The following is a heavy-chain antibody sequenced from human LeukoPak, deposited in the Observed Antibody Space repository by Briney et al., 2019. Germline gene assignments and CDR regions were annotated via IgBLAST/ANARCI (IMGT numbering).Heavy chain of an antibody. J-gene: IGHJ4*01. D-gene: IGHD3-9*01. CDR1: GFIFSNYA. CDR3: AKGGDYDILTGYYDSDY. V-gene: IGHV3-23*01. CDR2: IGGRDGGT. Sequence: PGGSLRLSCAASGFIFSNYAMSWVRQAPRTGLEWVSAIGGRDGGTYYADSVKGRFTVSRDDPKNTLYLQMNTLRVEDTAVYYCAKGGDYDILTGYYDSDYWGHGTLVTVSS.